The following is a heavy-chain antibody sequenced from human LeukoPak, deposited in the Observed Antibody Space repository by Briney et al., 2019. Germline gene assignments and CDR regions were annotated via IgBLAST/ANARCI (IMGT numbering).Heavy chain of an antibody. CDR2: ISSGSSTI. CDR1: GFSFSNSN. Sequence: PGGSLRLSCAASGFSFSNSNMHWVRQAPGKGLEWLSYISSGSSTIYYADSVKGRFTISRDNAKNSLYLQMSSLSAEDTAVYYCARESGYYYNYWGQGTLVTVSS. CDR3: ARESGYYYNY. J-gene: IGHJ4*02. V-gene: IGHV3-48*04. D-gene: IGHD3-22*01.